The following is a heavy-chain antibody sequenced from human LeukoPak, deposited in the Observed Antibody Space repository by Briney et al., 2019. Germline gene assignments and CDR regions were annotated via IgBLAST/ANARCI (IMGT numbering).Heavy chain of an antibody. Sequence: GASVKVSCKASGYTFTGYYMHWVRQAPGQGLEWMGWINPNSGGTNYARKFQGRVTMTRDTSISTAYMELSRLRSDDTAVYYCATSIAARPEEFDYWGQGTLVTVSS. D-gene: IGHD6-6*01. J-gene: IGHJ4*02. CDR2: INPNSGGT. CDR1: GYTFTGYY. V-gene: IGHV1-2*02. CDR3: ATSIAARPEEFDY.